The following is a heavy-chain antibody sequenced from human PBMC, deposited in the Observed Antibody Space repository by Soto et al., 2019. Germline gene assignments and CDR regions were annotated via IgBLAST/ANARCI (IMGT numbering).Heavy chain of an antibody. CDR2: IYYSGST. Sequence: QVQLQESGPGLVKPSQTQSLTCTVSGGSISSGGYYWSWIRQHPGKGLEWIGYIYYSGSTYYNPSLKSRVTISVDTSKNQFSLKLSSVTAADTAVYYCARLCGSCYSGADYWGQGTLVTVSS. V-gene: IGHV4-31*03. D-gene: IGHD2-15*01. CDR1: GGSISSGGYY. CDR3: ARLCGSCYSGADY. J-gene: IGHJ4*02.